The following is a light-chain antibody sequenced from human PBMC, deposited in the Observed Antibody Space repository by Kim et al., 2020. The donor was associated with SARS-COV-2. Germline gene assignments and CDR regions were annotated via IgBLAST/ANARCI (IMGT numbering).Light chain of an antibody. CDR2: EVI. CDR1: GADIGSYDY. J-gene: IGLJ2*01. CDR3: SSYAARNTLL. Sequence: QSALTQPPSASGSPGQSVTISCIGTGADIGSYDYVSWYQQHPGKAPKLIIFEVIKRPSGVPDRFSGSKSGNTASLTVSGLQAEDEADYFCSSYAARNTLLFGGGTKLTVL. V-gene: IGLV2-8*01.